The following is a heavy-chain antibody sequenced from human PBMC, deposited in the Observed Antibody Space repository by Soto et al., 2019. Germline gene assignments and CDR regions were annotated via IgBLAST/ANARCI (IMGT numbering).Heavy chain of an antibody. Sequence: QVQLQESGPGLVKPSQTLSLTCTVSGGSISRGYYWSWIRQHPGKGLEWIGYITYRGSTNYNPSLRGRVTISVDTSKNQFARKLSSVTAADTAVYYCARDREGDYYGSGKYFDCGGQGTLVTVSS. CDR2: ITYRGST. CDR1: GGSISRGYY. CDR3: ARDREGDYYGSGKYFDC. J-gene: IGHJ4*02. V-gene: IGHV4-31*03. D-gene: IGHD3-10*01.